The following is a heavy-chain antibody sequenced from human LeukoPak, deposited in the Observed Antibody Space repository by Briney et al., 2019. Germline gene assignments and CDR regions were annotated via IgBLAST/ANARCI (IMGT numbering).Heavy chain of an antibody. D-gene: IGHD4-23*01. CDR2: ISSSGNTI. CDR1: GFTFSSYS. CDR3: ARGGPVVRGSEVDY. Sequence: GGSLRLSCAASGFTFSSYSMNWVRQATGKGLEWVSYISSSGNTIYYADSVKGRFTISRDNAKNSLYLQVNSLRDEDTAVYYCARGGPVVRGSEVDYWGQGTLVTVSS. V-gene: IGHV3-48*02. J-gene: IGHJ4*02.